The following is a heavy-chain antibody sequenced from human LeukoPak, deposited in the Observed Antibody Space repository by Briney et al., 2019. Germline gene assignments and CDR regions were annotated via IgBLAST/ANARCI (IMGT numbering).Heavy chain of an antibody. CDR3: AKFRSSWYWFDP. CDR1: GFTFSSYA. CDR2: ISGSGGST. J-gene: IGHJ5*02. V-gene: IGHV3-23*01. Sequence: GGSLRLSCAASGFTFSSYAMSWVRQAPGKGLEWVSAISGSGGSTYYADSVKGRFTISRDNSKNTVYLQMNSLRAEDTAVYYCAKFRSSWYWFDPWGQGTLVTVSS. D-gene: IGHD6-13*01.